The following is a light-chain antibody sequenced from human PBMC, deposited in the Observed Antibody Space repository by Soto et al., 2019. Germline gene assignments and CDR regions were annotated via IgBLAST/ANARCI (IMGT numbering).Light chain of an antibody. CDR2: GAS. CDR1: QSVRSSS. Sequence: EIVFTQSPGTLSLSPGDRATLFCRASQSVRSSSLAWYQHKHGQAPRLLIYGASSRETGIPERFVCSGAGPEFTRTINRLEPEDVEVDYCQQYGSSPITFGQGTRLEIK. J-gene: IGKJ5*01. CDR3: QQYGSSPIT. V-gene: IGKV3-20*01.